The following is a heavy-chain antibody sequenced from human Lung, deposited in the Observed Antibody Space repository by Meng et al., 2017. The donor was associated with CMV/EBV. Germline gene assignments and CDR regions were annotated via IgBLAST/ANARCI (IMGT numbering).Heavy chain of an antibody. V-gene: IGHV3-48*03. CDR2: ISSSGYTI. Sequence: SLKISXVVSRFTFNGFEMSWVRQAPGKGLEWVSYISSSGYTIYYADSVKGRFTISRDNAKNSLYLQMNNLRAEDTAVYYCARVGYSNAPAHYYYGLDVWGQGTTVTVSS. D-gene: IGHD6-13*01. J-gene: IGHJ6*02. CDR1: RFTFNGFE. CDR3: ARVGYSNAPAHYYYGLDV.